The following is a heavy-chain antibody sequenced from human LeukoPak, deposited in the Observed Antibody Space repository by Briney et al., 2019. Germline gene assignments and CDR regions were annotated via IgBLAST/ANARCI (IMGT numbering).Heavy chain of an antibody. CDR2: ISYDGSNK. J-gene: IGHJ4*02. Sequence: GGSLRLSCAASGFTFSTYAMFWDRQAPGRGLEWVAVISYDGSNKYYADSVKGRFTISRDISKNTLYLEMNSLRAEDTAVYYCAKRADGDGDLDYWGQGTLVTVSS. CDR1: GFTFSTYA. V-gene: IGHV3-30*04. CDR3: AKRADGDGDLDY. D-gene: IGHD2-21*02.